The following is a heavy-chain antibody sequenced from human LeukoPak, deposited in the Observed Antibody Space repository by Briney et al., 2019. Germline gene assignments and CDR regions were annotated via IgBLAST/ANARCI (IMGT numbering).Heavy chain of an antibody. CDR2: ISSSGSIT. CDR3: AKNIGGLDY. Sequence: GGSLRLSCAASGFTFNDYEMTWVRQAPGKGLEWISHISSSGSITSHADSVKGRFTISRDNAKNSLYLQMNSLRAEDTAIYYCAKNIGGLDYWGQGTLVTVSS. V-gene: IGHV3-48*03. D-gene: IGHD3-10*01. CDR1: GFTFNDYE. J-gene: IGHJ4*02.